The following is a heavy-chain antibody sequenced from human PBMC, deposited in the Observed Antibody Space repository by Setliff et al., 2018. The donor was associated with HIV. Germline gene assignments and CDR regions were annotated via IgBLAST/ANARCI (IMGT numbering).Heavy chain of an antibody. Sequence: GASVKVSCKASGYTFTGYYMHWVRQAPGQGLEWMGWINPNSGGTNYAQKFQGRVNMTRDTSISTTYMGLSRLRSDDTAVYYCARDPGYKSTWYGVFDIWGQGTMVTVSS. V-gene: IGHV1-2*02. CDR3: ARDPGYKSTWYGVFDI. CDR1: GYTFTGYY. J-gene: IGHJ3*02. D-gene: IGHD6-13*01. CDR2: INPNSGGT.